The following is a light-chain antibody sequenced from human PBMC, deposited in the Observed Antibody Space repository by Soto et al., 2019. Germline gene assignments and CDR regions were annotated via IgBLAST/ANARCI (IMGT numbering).Light chain of an antibody. Sequence: LTQPASVSASPGQSIAISCTGSSSDVGGYNYVSWYQQHPGKAPKLMIYDVSNRPSGVSNRFSGSKSGNTASLTISGLQAEDEADYYCSSYTSSTTYVFGAGTKVTVL. J-gene: IGLJ1*01. CDR3: SSYTSSTTYV. CDR2: DVS. CDR1: SSDVGGYNY. V-gene: IGLV2-14*01.